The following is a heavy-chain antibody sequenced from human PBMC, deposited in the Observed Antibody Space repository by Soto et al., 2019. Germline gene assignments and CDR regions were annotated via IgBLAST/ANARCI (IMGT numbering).Heavy chain of an antibody. Sequence: HVQLVESGGGVVQPGRSLRLSCAASGFTFSTSAMHWVRQAPGKGLEWVAVISCDGTNEHYEDSVKGRFTVSRDNSRNTLSLQMNSLRPEDTAMYYCVASVFSFDYWGQGSLVTVSS. D-gene: IGHD2-8*01. J-gene: IGHJ4*02. V-gene: IGHV3-30*01. CDR3: VASVFSFDY. CDR1: GFTFSTSA. CDR2: ISCDGTNE.